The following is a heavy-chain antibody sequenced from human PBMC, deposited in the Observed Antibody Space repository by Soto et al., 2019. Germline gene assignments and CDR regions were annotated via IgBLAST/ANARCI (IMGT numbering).Heavy chain of an antibody. CDR2: IWYDGSNK. CDR3: ARELGGRLDY. J-gene: IGHJ4*02. D-gene: IGHD2-15*01. V-gene: IGHV3-33*01. Sequence: QVQLVESGGGVVQPGRSLRLSCAASGFTFSSYGMHWVRQAPGKGLEWVAVIWYDGSNKYYADSVKGRFTISRDNSKNTRYRQMNSLRAEDTAVYYCARELGGRLDYWGQGTLVTVSS. CDR1: GFTFSSYG.